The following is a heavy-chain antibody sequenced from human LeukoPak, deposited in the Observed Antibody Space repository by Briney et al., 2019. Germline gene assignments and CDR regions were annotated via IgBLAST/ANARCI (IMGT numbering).Heavy chain of an antibody. CDR3: ARPTAAGSYGAFDI. CDR2: IYYSGST. CDR1: GGSISSYY. Sequence: PSQTLSLTCTVSGGSISSYYWSWIRQPPGKGLEWIGYIYYSGSTNYNPSLKSRVTISVDTSKNQFSLKLSSVTAADTAVYYCARPTAAGSYGAFDIWGQGTMVTVSS. J-gene: IGHJ3*02. V-gene: IGHV4-59*08. D-gene: IGHD6-13*01.